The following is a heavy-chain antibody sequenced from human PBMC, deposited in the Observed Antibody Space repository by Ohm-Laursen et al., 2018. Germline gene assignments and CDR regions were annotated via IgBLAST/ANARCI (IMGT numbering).Heavy chain of an antibody. V-gene: IGHV4-34*01. CDR3: ERGHRTYYYGSGRSPGMDV. Sequence: SDTLSLTCGVYGGSFSGYYWSWIRQPPGKGLEWIGEINHSGSTNYNPSLKSRVTISVDTSKNQFSLKLSSVTAADTAVYYCERGHRTYYYGSGRSPGMDVWGQGTTVTVSS. CDR2: INHSGST. J-gene: IGHJ6*02. D-gene: IGHD3-10*01. CDR1: GGSFSGYY.